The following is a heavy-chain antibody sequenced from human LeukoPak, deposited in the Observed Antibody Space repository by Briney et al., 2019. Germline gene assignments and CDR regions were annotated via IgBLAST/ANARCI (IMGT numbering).Heavy chain of an antibody. D-gene: IGHD3-22*01. CDR1: GFDFSSFS. CDR3: ARVLSGSWDWFDP. Sequence: GGSLRLSCAASGFDFSSFSMSWVRQAPGKGLEWVANLKEDGTEEEYLDSVKGRFTIFRDNAKNTVYLQMNSLRAEDTAVYYCARVLSGSWDWFDPWGQGTLVTVSS. J-gene: IGHJ5*02. V-gene: IGHV3-7*01. CDR2: LKEDGTEE.